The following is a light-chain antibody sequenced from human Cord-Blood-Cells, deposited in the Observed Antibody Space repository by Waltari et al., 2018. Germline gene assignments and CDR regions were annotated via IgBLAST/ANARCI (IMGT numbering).Light chain of an antibody. J-gene: IGLJ3*02. CDR3: SSYTSSSTWV. V-gene: IGLV2-14*03. Sequence: QSALTQPASVSGSPGQSITISCTGTSSDVGGYNYVSCYQQHPGKAPKLRIYDVSNRPSGVSNRFAGSKSGNTASLTISGLQAEDEADYYCSSYTSSSTWVFGGGTKLTVL. CDR1: SSDVGGYNY. CDR2: DVS.